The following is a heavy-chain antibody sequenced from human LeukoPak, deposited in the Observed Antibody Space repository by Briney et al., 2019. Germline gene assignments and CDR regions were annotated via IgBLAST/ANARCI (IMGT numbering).Heavy chain of an antibody. D-gene: IGHD3-22*01. V-gene: IGHV3-23*01. CDR2: ISGSGGST. Sequence: GGSLRLSCAASGFTFSSYAMSWVRQAPGKGLEWVSAISGSGGSTYYADSVKGRFTISRDNSKNTLYLQMNSLRAEDTAVYYCAKDIYYYDSSGYFDYWGQGTLVTVSS. J-gene: IGHJ4*02. CDR1: GFTFSSYA. CDR3: AKDIYYYDSSGYFDY.